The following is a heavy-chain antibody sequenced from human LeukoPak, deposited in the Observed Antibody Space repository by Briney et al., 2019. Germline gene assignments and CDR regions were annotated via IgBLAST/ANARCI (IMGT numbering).Heavy chain of an antibody. Sequence: QHGESLKISCAASGFTFNTYAMNWVRQAPGKGLEWVSAISGHGRSTYYADSVKGRFSISRDNSNNTLYLEMNSLRAEDTAVYYCAKDDCSGGSCFEYFDHWGQGTLVTVSS. V-gene: IGHV3-23*01. CDR2: ISGHGRST. J-gene: IGHJ5*02. CDR1: GFTFNTYA. D-gene: IGHD2-15*01. CDR3: AKDDCSGGSCFEYFDH.